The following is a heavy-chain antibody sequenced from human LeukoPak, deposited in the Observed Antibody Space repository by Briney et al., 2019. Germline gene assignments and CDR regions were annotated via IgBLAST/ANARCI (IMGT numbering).Heavy chain of an antibody. CDR1: GGSISSGGYY. V-gene: IGHV4-31*03. J-gene: IGHJ4*02. D-gene: IGHD2-2*01. Sequence: SETLSLTCTVSGGSISSGGYYWSWIRQHPGKGLEWIGYIYYSGSTYYNPSLKSRVTISVDTSKNQFSLKLSSVTAADTAVYYCARGGGEGYCSSTSCPSFDYWGQGTLVTVSS. CDR2: IYYSGST. CDR3: ARGGGEGYCSSTSCPSFDY.